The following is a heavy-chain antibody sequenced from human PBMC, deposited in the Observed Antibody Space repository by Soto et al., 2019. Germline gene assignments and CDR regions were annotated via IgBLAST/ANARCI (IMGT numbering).Heavy chain of an antibody. CDR2: IHHSGST. CDR3: ARGQEKVYYYDNGGHYYDY. V-gene: IGHV4-34*01. Sequence: QVQLQQWGAGLLKPSETLSLTCGVYGGSFSGHFLTWIRQSPGKGLEWIGEIHHSGSTNYNPSLKSRVTMSIDTSKNEFSLRLSSVTAADTAVYYCARGQEKVYYYDNGGHYYDYWGQGTLVTVSS. CDR1: GGSFSGHF. J-gene: IGHJ4*02. D-gene: IGHD3-22*01.